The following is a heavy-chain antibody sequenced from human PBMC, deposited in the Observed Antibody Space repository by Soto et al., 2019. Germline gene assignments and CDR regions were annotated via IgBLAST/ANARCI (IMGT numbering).Heavy chain of an antibody. Sequence: EVQLVESGGGLVQPGRSLRLSCAASGFTFDDYAMHWVRQAPGKGLEWVSGISWNSGSIGYADSVKGRFTISRDNAKNSLYLQMNSLRAEDTALYYCAKALLWFGEVPGAFDIWGQGTMVTVSS. CDR3: AKALLWFGEVPGAFDI. CDR1: GFTFDDYA. J-gene: IGHJ3*02. CDR2: ISWNSGSI. D-gene: IGHD3-10*01. V-gene: IGHV3-9*01.